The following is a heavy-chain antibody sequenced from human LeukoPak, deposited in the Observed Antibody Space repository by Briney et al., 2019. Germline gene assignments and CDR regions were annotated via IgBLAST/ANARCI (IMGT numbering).Heavy chain of an antibody. CDR3: ARGSTSDWPLDH. J-gene: IGHJ4*02. CDR1: GYTFSDYA. Sequence: ASVNVSCKASGYTFSDYAIHWVRQAPGQRLEWMGWIDAGNGNTRYSQKFQGRVTITRGTSTSTAYIELRSLRSEDTAMYYCARGSTSDWPLDHWGQETLVTISS. D-gene: IGHD2-2*01. V-gene: IGHV1-3*01. CDR2: IDAGNGNT.